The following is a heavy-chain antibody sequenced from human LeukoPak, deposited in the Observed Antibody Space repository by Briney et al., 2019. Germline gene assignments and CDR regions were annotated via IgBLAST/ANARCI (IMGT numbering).Heavy chain of an antibody. Sequence: GGSLRLSCAASGFTFSSYAMSWVRQAPGKGLEWVANIKQDGSEKYYVDSVKGRFTISRDNAKNSLYLQMNSLRAEDTAVYYCAINDYGDPYYFDYWGQGTLVTVSS. CDR1: GFTFSSYA. J-gene: IGHJ4*02. V-gene: IGHV3-7*01. D-gene: IGHD4-17*01. CDR2: IKQDGSEK. CDR3: AINDYGDPYYFDY.